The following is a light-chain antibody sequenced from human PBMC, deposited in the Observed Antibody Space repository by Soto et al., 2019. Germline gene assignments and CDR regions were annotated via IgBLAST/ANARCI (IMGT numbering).Light chain of an antibody. J-gene: IGKJ5*01. CDR1: QSVDYF. CDR2: DAS. CDR3: QQRDYWPLT. Sequence: EIVLTQSPATLSLSPGERATLSCRASQSVDYFLAWYQQKPGQAPRLLIYDASKRAAGIPARFSGSGSGTAFPLTISSLEAEDSAVYYCQQRDYWPLTFGQGTRLEIK. V-gene: IGKV3-11*01.